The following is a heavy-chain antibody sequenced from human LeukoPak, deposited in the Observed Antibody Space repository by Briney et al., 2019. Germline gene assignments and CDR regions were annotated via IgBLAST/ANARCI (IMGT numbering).Heavy chain of an antibody. J-gene: IGHJ6*03. Sequence: GGSLRLSCAASGFTFSSYAMSWVRQAPGKGLEWVSAISGSGGSTYYADSVKGRFTVSRDNSQSTLYLQMNSLRVEDTAVYYCAKRVVIKSTDYFYYYIHVWGKGTMVTVSS. V-gene: IGHV3-23*01. CDR3: AKRVVIKSTDYFYYYIHV. CDR1: GFTFSSYA. D-gene: IGHD3-3*01. CDR2: ISGSGGST.